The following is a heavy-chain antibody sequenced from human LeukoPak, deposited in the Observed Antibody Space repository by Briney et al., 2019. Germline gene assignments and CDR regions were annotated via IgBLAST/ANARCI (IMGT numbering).Heavy chain of an antibody. CDR2: IYYSGST. CDR1: GGSISSGGYY. CDR3: ARATPNYYDSSGYST. D-gene: IGHD3-22*01. J-gene: IGHJ5*02. Sequence: SETLSLTCTVSGGSISSGGYYWSWIRQHPGKGLEWIGYIYYSGSTYYNPSLKSRVTISVDTSKNQFSLKLSSATAADTAVYYCARATPNYYDSSGYSTWGQGTLVTVSS. V-gene: IGHV4-31*03.